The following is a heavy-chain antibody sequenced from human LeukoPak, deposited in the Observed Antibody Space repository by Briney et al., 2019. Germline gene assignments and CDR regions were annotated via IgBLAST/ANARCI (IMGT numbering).Heavy chain of an antibody. D-gene: IGHD6-13*01. Sequence: GGSLRLSCAASGFTFSSYDMSWVRQAPGKGLEWVSFITFIGGSTFYADSVMGPFTISRDNYKNTLYLQMNSLSDDDTAVYYWAKRGNAAGGQHYLDVWGKGTTVSVSS. V-gene: IGHV3-23*01. CDR1: GFTFSSYD. CDR3: AKRGNAAGGQHYLDV. J-gene: IGHJ6*03. CDR2: ITFIGGST.